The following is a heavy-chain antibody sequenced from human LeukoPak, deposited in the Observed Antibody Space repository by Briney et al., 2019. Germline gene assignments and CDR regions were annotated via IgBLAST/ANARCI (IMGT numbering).Heavy chain of an antibody. CDR3: ARRRGDYYGSGSYYKGWFDP. V-gene: IGHV4-59*08. J-gene: IGHJ5*02. Sequence: SETLSLTCTVSGGSISSYYWSWIRQPPGKGLEWIGYIYDSGSTNYNPSLKSRVTISVDTSKNQFSLKLSSVTAADTAVYYCARRRGDYYGSGSYYKGWFDPWGQGTLVTVSS. CDR1: GGSISSYY. CDR2: IYDSGST. D-gene: IGHD3-10*01.